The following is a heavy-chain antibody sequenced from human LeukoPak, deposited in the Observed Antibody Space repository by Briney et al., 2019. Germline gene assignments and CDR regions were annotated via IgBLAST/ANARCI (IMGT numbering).Heavy chain of an antibody. V-gene: IGHV3-21*01. CDR3: ARADCSSTSCYVYYYGMDV. D-gene: IGHD2-2*01. CDR1: GFTFGSCW. CDR2: ISSSSSYI. Sequence: GGSLRLSCAASGFTFGSCWMNWVRQAPGKGLEWVSSISSSSSYIYYADSVKGRFTISRDNAKNSLYLQMNSLRAEDTAVYYCARADCSSTSCYVYYYGMDVWGQGTTVTVSS. J-gene: IGHJ6*02.